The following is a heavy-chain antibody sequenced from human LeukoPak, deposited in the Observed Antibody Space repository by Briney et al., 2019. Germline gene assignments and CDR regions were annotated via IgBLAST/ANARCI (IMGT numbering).Heavy chain of an antibody. CDR1: GGSISSGDYY. J-gene: IGHJ4*02. V-gene: IGHV4-30-4*08. CDR2: IYYSGST. Sequence: SETLSLTCTVSGGSISSGDYYWSWIRQPPGKGLEWIGYIYYSGSTYYNPSLKSRVTISVDKSKNQFSLKLSSVTAADTAVYYCARDNRYCSGGSCYSGDYWGQGTLVTVSS. D-gene: IGHD2-15*01. CDR3: ARDNRYCSGGSCYSGDY.